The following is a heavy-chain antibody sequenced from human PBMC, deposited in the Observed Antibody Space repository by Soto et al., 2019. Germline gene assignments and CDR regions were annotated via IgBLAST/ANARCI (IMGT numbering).Heavy chain of an antibody. CDR3: AGLDIAAAGTVDYYYYMDV. V-gene: IGHV3-66*01. CDR2: IYSGGST. D-gene: IGHD6-13*01. Sequence: GGSLRLSCAASGFTVSSNYMSWVRQAPGKGLEWVSVIYSGGSTYYADSVKGRFTIFRDNSKNTLYLQMNSLRAEDTAVYYCAGLDIAAAGTVDYYYYMDVWGKGTTVTVSS. CDR1: GFTVSSNY. J-gene: IGHJ6*03.